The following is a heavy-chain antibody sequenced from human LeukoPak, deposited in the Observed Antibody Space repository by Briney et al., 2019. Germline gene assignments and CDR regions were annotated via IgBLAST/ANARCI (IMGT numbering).Heavy chain of an antibody. CDR1: GGSVSSYY. V-gene: IGHV4-59*02. Sequence: SETLSLTCSVSGGSVSSYYWSWFRQPPGKGLEWIGNFYNSGTTNYNPSLKSRVTMSLDTSRNQFSLKVSSVTAADTAVYYCARGPLYFDQWGQGTLVTVSS. CDR3: ARGPLYFDQ. J-gene: IGHJ4*02. CDR2: FYNSGTT.